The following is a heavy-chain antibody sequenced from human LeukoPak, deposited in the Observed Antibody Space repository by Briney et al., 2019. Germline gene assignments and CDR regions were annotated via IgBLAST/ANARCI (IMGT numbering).Heavy chain of an antibody. CDR3: AKAPPSCSGGSCYSYYYGMDV. J-gene: IGHJ6*02. Sequence: GGSLRLSCAASGFTVSTYRMSWVRQAPGKGLEWVSVIYSGGSTYYADSVKGRFTISRDNSKNTLYLQMNSLRAEDTAVYYCAKAPPSCSGGSCYSYYYGMDVWGQGTTVTVSS. D-gene: IGHD2-15*01. CDR1: GFTVSTYR. V-gene: IGHV3-23*03. CDR2: IYSGGST.